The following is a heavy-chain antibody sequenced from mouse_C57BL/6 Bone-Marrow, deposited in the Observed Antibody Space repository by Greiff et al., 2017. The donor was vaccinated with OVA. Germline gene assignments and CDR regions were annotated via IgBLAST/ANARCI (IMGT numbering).Heavy chain of an antibody. CDR3: AGSSIIARGYFDV. Sequence: VQLQQPGTELVKPGASVKLSCKASGYTFTSYWMHWVKQRPGQGLEWIGNINPSNGGTNYNEKFKSKATLTVDKSSSTAYMQLSSLTSEDSAVYYCAGSSIIARGYFDVWGTGTTVTVSS. J-gene: IGHJ1*03. V-gene: IGHV1-53*01. CDR1: GYTFTSYW. CDR2: INPSNGGT. D-gene: IGHD2-3*01.